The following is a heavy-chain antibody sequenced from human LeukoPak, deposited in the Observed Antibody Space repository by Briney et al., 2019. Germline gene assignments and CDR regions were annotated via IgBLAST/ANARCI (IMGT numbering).Heavy chain of an antibody. CDR2: MNPNSGNT. D-gene: IGHD6-6*01. J-gene: IGHJ6*02. CDR3: ARGDGHDNGMDV. Sequence: ASVKVSCKASGYTFTSYDINWVRQATGQGLEWMGWMNPNSGNTGYAQEFQGRVTMTRNTSISTAYMELSSLRSEDTAVYYCARGDGHDNGMDVWGQGTTVTVSS. V-gene: IGHV1-8*01. CDR1: GYTFTSYD.